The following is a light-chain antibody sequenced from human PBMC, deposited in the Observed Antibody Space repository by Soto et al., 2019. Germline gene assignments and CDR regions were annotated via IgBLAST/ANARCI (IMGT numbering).Light chain of an antibody. J-gene: IGKJ3*01. CDR3: QQYYSYPPV. V-gene: IGKV1-8*01. CDR1: QGFGRN. CDR2: AAS. Sequence: AIRMPPYPSSFSASTGDRVTITCRASQGFGRNLAWYQQKPGKALKLLIYAASTLQSGDPSRFSGSGSGTDFTLTISCLQSEDFATDYCQQYYSYPPVFGPGTKVDIK.